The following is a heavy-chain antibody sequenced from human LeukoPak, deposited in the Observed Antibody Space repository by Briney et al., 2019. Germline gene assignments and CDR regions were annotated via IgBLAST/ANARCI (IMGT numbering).Heavy chain of an antibody. D-gene: IGHD2-21*02. V-gene: IGHV3-23*01. J-gene: IGHJ4*02. Sequence: GGSLRLSCAASGFTFSTYAMSWVRQTPRKGLEWVSAISGSGDSTYYADSVKGRFTISRDNSKNTLYLQMNSLRAEDTAIYYCAKDGDLPVEVTEGFFDYWGQGSLVTVSS. CDR2: ISGSGDST. CDR1: GFTFSTYA. CDR3: AKDGDLPVEVTEGFFDY.